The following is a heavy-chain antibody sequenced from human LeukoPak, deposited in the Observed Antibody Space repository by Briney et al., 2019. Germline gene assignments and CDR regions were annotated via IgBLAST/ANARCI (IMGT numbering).Heavy chain of an antibody. CDR1: GFTFSSYA. CDR2: ISGSGGST. CDR3: AKDGAYDFWSGYIVDY. V-gene: IGHV3-23*01. Sequence: GGSLRLSCAASGFTFSSYAMSWVRQAPGKGLEWVSAISGSGGSTYYADSVKGRFTISRDNSKNTLYLQMNSLRAEDTAVYYCAKDGAYDFWSGYIVDYWGQGTLVTVSS. D-gene: IGHD3-3*01. J-gene: IGHJ4*02.